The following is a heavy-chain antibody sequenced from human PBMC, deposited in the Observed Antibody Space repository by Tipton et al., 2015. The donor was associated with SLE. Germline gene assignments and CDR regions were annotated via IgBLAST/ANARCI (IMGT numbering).Heavy chain of an antibody. D-gene: IGHD6-13*01. CDR1: GYNFINYW. CDR2: IFPGDSDA. Sequence: QSGAEVKKPGESLKISCQASGYNFINYWIAWVRQMPGKGPEWMGIIFPGDSDAKYSPSFQGRVTISVDKSISTAYLQWDRLEASDTARYYCARSFVASWFTYSPHWGQGTQVTVSS. CDR3: ARSFVASWFTYSPH. V-gene: IGHV5-51*03. J-gene: IGHJ1*01.